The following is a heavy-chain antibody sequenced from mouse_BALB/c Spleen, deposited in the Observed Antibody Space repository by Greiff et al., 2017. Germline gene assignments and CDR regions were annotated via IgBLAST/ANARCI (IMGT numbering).Heavy chain of an antibody. CDR1: GFTFSSYA. Sequence: VQLKESGGGLVKPGGSLKLSCAASGFTFSSYAMSWVRQSPEKRLEWVAEISSGGSYTYYPDTVTGRFTISRDNAKNTLYLEMSSLRSEDTAMYYCARDRPFAYWGQGTLVTVSA. J-gene: IGHJ3*01. V-gene: IGHV5-9-4*01. CDR3: ARDRPFAY. CDR2: ISSGGSYT.